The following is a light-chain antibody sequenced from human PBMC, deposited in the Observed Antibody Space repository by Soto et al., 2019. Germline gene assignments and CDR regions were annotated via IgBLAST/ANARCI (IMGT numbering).Light chain of an antibody. V-gene: IGKV1-39*01. J-gene: IGKJ3*01. CDR2: GAT. CDR3: QQIYSSPRT. Sequence: DIQMTQSPSSLSASVGDRVTITCRASQSIDSYLNWYQQKTGQAPKLLIYGATSLQSGVPSRFSGSGFGTDFSLTISSLQPEDIASYYCQQIYSSPRTFCPGINVDI. CDR1: QSIDSY.